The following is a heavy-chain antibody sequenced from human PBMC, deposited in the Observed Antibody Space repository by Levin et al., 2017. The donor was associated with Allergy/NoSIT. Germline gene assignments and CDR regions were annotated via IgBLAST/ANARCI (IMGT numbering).Heavy chain of an antibody. CDR3: ARFRLGAAATLFDS. CDR1: GGSVDSGSYC. CDR2: AFYSGKA. V-gene: IGHV4-61*01. Sequence: LSCPVSGGSVDSGSYCWTWLRQPPGKTLEWIGHAFYSGKANYNSSLRSRVAISVDTPNQQFSLRLSSVTAADTAVYFCARFRLGAAATLFDSWGQGTLVTVSA. D-gene: IGHD6-13*01. J-gene: IGHJ4*02.